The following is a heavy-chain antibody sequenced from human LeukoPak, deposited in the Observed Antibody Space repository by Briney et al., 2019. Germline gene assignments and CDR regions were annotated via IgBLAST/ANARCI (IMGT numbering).Heavy chain of an antibody. Sequence: GASVKVSCKASGYTFTGYYMHWVRQAPGQGLEWMGWINPNSGGTNYAQKFQGRVTMTRDTSISTAYMELRRLRSDDTAVYYCARDHYDFWGGYYSSAFDIWGQGTMVTVSS. V-gene: IGHV1-2*02. J-gene: IGHJ3*02. CDR2: INPNSGGT. D-gene: IGHD3-3*01. CDR3: ARDHYDFWGGYYSSAFDI. CDR1: GYTFTGYY.